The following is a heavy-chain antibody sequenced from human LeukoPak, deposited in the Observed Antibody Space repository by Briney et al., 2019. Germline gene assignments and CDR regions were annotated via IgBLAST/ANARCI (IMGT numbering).Heavy chain of an antibody. CDR2: ISAYNGNT. V-gene: IGHV1-18*01. J-gene: IGHJ6*02. Sequence: ASVKVSCKASGYTFTSYGISWVRQAPGQGLEWMGWISAYNGNTNYAQKLQGRVTMTTDTSTSTAYMELRSLRSDDTAVYYCARDEYLLGGQLLGLYYYYGMDVWGQGTTVTVSS. CDR3: ARDEYLLGGQLLGLYYYYGMDV. D-gene: IGHD2-2*01. CDR1: GYTFTSYG.